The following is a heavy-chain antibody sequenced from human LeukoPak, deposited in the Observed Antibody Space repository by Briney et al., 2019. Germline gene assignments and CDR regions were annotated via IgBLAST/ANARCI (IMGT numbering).Heavy chain of an antibody. V-gene: IGHV6-1*01. CDR2: TYYRSKWYN. Sequence: SQTLSLTCAISGDSVSSNSAAWNWIRQSPSRGLEWLGRTYYRSKWYNDYAVSVKSRITINPDTSKNQSSLQLNSVTPEDTAVYYCARDRATIFPTNYYYYGMDVWGQGTTVTVSS. CDR1: GDSVSSNSAA. CDR3: ARDRATIFPTNYYYYGMDV. J-gene: IGHJ6*02. D-gene: IGHD5-12*01.